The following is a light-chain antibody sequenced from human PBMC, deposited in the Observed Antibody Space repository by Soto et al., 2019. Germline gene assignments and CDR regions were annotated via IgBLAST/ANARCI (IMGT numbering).Light chain of an antibody. Sequence: EIVLTQSPGTLSLSSGERATLSCRASQSVTSNSVAWYQQRPGQAPRLLIYGSSSRATGIPDRFSGSGSGTGFTLIISRLEPEDFAMYFCQQYGTSPCTFGQGTRLEIK. V-gene: IGKV3-20*01. CDR2: GSS. CDR3: QQYGTSPCT. CDR1: QSVTSNS. J-gene: IGKJ2*02.